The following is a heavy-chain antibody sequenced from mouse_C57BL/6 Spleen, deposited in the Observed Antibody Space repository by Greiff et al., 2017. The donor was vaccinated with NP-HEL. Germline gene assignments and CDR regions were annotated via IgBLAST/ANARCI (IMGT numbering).Heavy chain of an antibody. CDR3: ARVGDYVAWFAY. D-gene: IGHD2-4*01. V-gene: IGHV1-64*01. Sequence: QVQLKQPGAELVKPGASVKLSCKASGYTFTSYWMHWVKQRPGQGLEWIGMIHPNSGSTNYNEKFKSKATLTVDKSSSTAYMQLSSLTSEDSAVYYCARVGDYVAWFAYWGQGTLVTVSA. J-gene: IGHJ3*01. CDR2: IHPNSGST. CDR1: GYTFTSYW.